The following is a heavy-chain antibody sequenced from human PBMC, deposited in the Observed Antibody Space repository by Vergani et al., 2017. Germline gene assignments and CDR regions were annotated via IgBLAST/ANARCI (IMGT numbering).Heavy chain of an antibody. CDR3: ARQRPGSGWSPWDFDD. Sequence: QLQLQQSCPGLVKPSETLFLTCTVSADSISSGSYYWGWIRQPPGKSLEWIGSNYYSWLTYYNPSLKCRVTISVDTSKNQFSLKVTSVTAADTAVYFCARQRPGSGWSPWDFDDGGQGILVTVSS. V-gene: IGHV4-39*01. J-gene: IGHJ4*02. CDR2: NYYSWLT. CDR1: ADSISSGSYY. D-gene: IGHD6-19*01.